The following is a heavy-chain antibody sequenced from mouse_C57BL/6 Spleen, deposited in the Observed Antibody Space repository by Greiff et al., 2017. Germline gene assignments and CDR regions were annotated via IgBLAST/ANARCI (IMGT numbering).Heavy chain of an antibody. Sequence: VKLMESGAELVRPGASVTLSCKASGYTFTDYEMHWVKQTPVHGLEWIGAIDPETGGTAYNQKFKGKAILTADKSSSTAYMELRSLTSEDSAVYYCTRLEESPTFDYWGQGTTLTVSS. CDR2: IDPETGGT. CDR1: GYTFTDYE. D-gene: IGHD2-10*01. V-gene: IGHV1-15*01. J-gene: IGHJ2*01. CDR3: TRLEESPTFDY.